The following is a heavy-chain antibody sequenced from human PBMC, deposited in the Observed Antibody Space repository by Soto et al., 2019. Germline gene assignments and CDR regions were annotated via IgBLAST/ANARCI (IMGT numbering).Heavy chain of an antibody. CDR3: ARDLLQQLVLGYYYYGMDV. CDR1: GGTFSSYA. V-gene: IGHV1-69*13. J-gene: IGHJ6*02. CDR2: IIPIFGTA. Sequence: ASVKVSCKASGGTFSSYAISWVRQAPGQGLEWMGGIIPIFGTANYAQKFQGRVTITADESTSTAYTELSSLRSEDTAVYYCARDLLQQLVLGYYYYGMDVWGQGTTVTVSS. D-gene: IGHD6-13*01.